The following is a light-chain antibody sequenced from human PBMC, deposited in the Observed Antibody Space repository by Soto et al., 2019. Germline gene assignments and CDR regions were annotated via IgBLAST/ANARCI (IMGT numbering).Light chain of an antibody. Sequence: DIQMTQSPSTLSASVGDRVTITCRASQSISSWSAWYQQIPGKAPKLLIYDASSLESGVPSRFSGSGSGTEFTLTISSLQPDDFATYYCQQYNSSPWTFGQGTKVEFK. CDR1: QSISSW. J-gene: IGKJ1*01. V-gene: IGKV1-5*01. CDR2: DAS. CDR3: QQYNSSPWT.